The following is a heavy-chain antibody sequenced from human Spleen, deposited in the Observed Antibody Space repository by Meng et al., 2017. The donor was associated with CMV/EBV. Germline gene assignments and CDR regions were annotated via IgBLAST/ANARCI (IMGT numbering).Heavy chain of an antibody. D-gene: IGHD3-10*01. Sequence: GGSLRLSCQGSGYSFSSYWIGWVRQMPGEGLEWVSGISYNGGATYYVDSVKGRFTISRDNSKNTVYLQMNSLRAEDTAVYYCAKETIYGSGSYWNFDPWGQGTLVTVSS. CDR1: GYSFSSYW. CDR2: ISYNGGAT. V-gene: IGHV3-23*01. J-gene: IGHJ5*02. CDR3: AKETIYGSGSYWNFDP.